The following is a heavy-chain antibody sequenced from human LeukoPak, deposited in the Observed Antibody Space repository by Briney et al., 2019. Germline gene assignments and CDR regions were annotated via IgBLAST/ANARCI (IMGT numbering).Heavy chain of an antibody. CDR2: IDSGGST. Sequence: QPGGSLRLSCAASGFTVRNNYMSWVRQVPGKGLGWVSVIDSGGSTYYADSVKGRFTISRDNSKNTLYLQMNSLRAEDTAVYFCATGERMVRGDGVDYWGQGTLVTVSS. J-gene: IGHJ4*02. V-gene: IGHV3-66*01. CDR1: GFTVRNNY. CDR3: ATGERMVRGDGVDY. D-gene: IGHD3-10*01.